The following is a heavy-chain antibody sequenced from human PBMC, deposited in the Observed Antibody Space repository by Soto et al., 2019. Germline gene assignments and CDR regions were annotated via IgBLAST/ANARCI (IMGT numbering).Heavy chain of an antibody. CDR2: IKQDGSEK. D-gene: IGHD4-4*01. CDR3: ARDAVTTNY. J-gene: IGHJ4*02. CDR1: EFTFSSYW. V-gene: IGHV3-7*01. Sequence: PGGSLRLSCAPSEFTFSSYWMSWVRQAPGKGLEWVANIKQDGSEKYYVDSVKGRFTISRDNAKNSLYLQMNSLRAEDTAVYYCARDAVTTNYWGQGTLVTVSS.